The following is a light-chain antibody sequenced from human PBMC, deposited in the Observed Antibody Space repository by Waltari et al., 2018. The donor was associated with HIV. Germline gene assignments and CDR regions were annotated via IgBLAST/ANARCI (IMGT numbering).Light chain of an antibody. CDR3: QQRSSWPLT. J-gene: IGKJ4*01. V-gene: IGKV3-11*01. CDR2: DAS. CDR1: QRVGSL. Sequence: EIVLTQSPATLPLSPGERATLSCGASQRVGSLIAWYQQKPGQAPRLLIYDASNMATGIPARFSGSGSGTDFTLTISSLEPEDFAVYYCQQRSSWPLTFGGGTKVEIK.